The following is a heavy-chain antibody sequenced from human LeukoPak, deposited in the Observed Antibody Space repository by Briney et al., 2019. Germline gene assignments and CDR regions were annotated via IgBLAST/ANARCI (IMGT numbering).Heavy chain of an antibody. J-gene: IGHJ6*03. CDR2: INPSGGST. Sequence: GASVKVSCKASGYTFTGYYMHWVRQAPGQGLEWMGIINPSGGSTSYAQKFQGRVTMTRDMSTSTVYMELSSLRSEDTAVYYCASQPQLELPFADYYYYYMDVWGKGTTVTVSS. CDR3: ASQPQLELPFADYYYYYMDV. CDR1: GYTFTGYY. D-gene: IGHD1-7*01. V-gene: IGHV1-46*01.